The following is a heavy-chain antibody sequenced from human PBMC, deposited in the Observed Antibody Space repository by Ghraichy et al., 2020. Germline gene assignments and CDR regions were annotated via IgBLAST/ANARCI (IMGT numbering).Heavy chain of an antibody. J-gene: IGHJ4*02. D-gene: IGHD4-23*01. CDR2: IYYSGST. CDR1: GGSISSYY. Sequence: SETLSLTCTVSGGSISSYYWSWIRQPPGKGLEWIGYIYYSGSTNYNPSLKSRVTISVDTSKNQFSLKLSSVTAADTAVYYCARLGGNGLQPDYWGQGTLVTVSS. V-gene: IGHV4-59*08. CDR3: ARLGGNGLQPDY.